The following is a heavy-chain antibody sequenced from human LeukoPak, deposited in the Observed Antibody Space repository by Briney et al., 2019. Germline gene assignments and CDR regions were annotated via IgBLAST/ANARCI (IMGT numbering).Heavy chain of an antibody. CDR2: ISSSSSYI. V-gene: IGHV3-21*01. D-gene: IGHD3-22*01. Sequence: KPGGSLRLSCAASGFTFSSYSMNWVRQAPGKGLEWVSSISSSSSYIYYADSVKGRFTISRDNAKNSLYLQMNSLRARDTAVYYCARDYYDSSGYYDMVDYWGQGTLVTVSS. CDR3: ARDYYDSSGYYDMVDY. J-gene: IGHJ4*02. CDR1: GFTFSSYS.